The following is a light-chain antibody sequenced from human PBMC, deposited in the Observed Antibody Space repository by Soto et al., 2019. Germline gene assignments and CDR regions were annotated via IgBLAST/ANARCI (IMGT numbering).Light chain of an antibody. V-gene: IGLV1-51*01. CDR3: GTWDTSLSAGV. Sequence: QSVLTQPPSVSAAPGQRVTISCSGSSANIATNYVSWYQHLPGAAPRLLICDDNKRPSGIPDRFSGSKYDTSATLDITGPQTGDEADYYCGTWDTSLSAGVFGGGTKLTVL. J-gene: IGLJ3*02. CDR1: SANIATNY. CDR2: DDN.